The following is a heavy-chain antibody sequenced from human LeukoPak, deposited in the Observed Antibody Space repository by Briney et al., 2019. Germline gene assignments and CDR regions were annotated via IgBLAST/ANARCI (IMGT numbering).Heavy chain of an antibody. J-gene: IGHJ4*02. Sequence: PGGSLRLSCAASGFTVSGNYMSWVRQAPGKGLEWVSVIYSGGRTYYADSVKGRFTISRDNSKNTLYLQMNSLRAEETAVYYCARVRADDDGGWYLPFDYWGQGTLVTVSS. CDR1: GFTVSGNY. CDR2: IYSGGRT. V-gene: IGHV3-66*01. D-gene: IGHD6-19*01. CDR3: ARVRADDDGGWYLPFDY.